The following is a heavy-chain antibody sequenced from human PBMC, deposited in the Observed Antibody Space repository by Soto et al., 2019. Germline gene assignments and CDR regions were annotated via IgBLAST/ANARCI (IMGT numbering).Heavy chain of an antibody. CDR1: GGTFSSYT. D-gene: IGHD3-10*01. CDR2: IIPILGIA. CDR3: ALWFGELKAFFDY. J-gene: IGHJ4*02. Sequence: QVQLVQSGAEVKKPGSSVKVSCKASGGTFSSYTISWVRQAPGQGLEWMGRIIPILGIANYAQKFQGRVTITADKSTSTAYMELSSLRSEDTAVYYCALWFGELKAFFDYWGQGTLVTVSS. V-gene: IGHV1-69*02.